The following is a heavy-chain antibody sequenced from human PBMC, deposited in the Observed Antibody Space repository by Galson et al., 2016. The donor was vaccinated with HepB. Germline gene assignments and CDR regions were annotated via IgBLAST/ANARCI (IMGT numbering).Heavy chain of an antibody. CDR2: MDPNSGDT. CDR1: THTFKSYE. V-gene: IGHV1-8*02. J-gene: IGHJ3*02. CDR3: ARIVAGLYDAFDI. D-gene: IGHD3-22*01. Sequence: SVKVSCKASTHTFKSYEISWVRQATGQGLEWMGWMDPNSGDTGYAQKFQGRVTMTRNTSISKAYMELSSLRSEDTAVYYCARIVAGLYDAFDIWGQGTMGTVSS.